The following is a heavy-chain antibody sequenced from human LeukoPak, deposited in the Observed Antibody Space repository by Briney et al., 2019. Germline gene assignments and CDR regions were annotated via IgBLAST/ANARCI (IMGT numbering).Heavy chain of an antibody. V-gene: IGHV3-23*01. D-gene: IGHD3-10*01. Sequence: PEGSLRLSCAASGFTFSIYAMNWVRQAPGKGLEWVSAISGGSGGSTYYADSVKGRFTISRDNAKNTLYLQMNSLRAEDTAVYYCANVGGWGQGTLVTVSS. CDR2: ISGGSGGST. CDR1: GFTFSIYA. CDR3: ANVGG. J-gene: IGHJ4*02.